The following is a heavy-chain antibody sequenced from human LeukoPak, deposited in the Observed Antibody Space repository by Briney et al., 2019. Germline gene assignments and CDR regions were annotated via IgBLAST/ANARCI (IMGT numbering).Heavy chain of an antibody. CDR3: ARDLYVWGSYRRTDVFDY. Sequence: ASVKVSCKASGYTFTSYYMHWVRQAPGQGLEWMGIINPSGGSTSYAQKFQGRVTITRDTSTSTVYMELSSLRSEDTAVYYCARDLYVWGSYRRTDVFDYWGQGTLVTVSS. CDR2: INPSGGST. J-gene: IGHJ4*02. D-gene: IGHD3-16*02. CDR1: GYTFTSYY. V-gene: IGHV1-46*01.